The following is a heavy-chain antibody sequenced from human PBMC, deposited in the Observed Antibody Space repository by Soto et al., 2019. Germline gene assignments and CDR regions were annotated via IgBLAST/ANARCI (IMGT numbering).Heavy chain of an antibody. V-gene: IGHV3-23*01. J-gene: IGHJ5*02. D-gene: IGHD2-21*01. CDR2: ISGGGGST. CDR1: GFTFSTDA. Sequence: GGSLRLSCAASGFTFSTDAMSWVRQAPGKGLEWVSAISGGGGSTYYADSVKGRFTISRDNSKNTLYLQMNSLRAEDTAIYYCAKDHSLWWFDPWGQGTLVTVSS. CDR3: AKDHSLWWFDP.